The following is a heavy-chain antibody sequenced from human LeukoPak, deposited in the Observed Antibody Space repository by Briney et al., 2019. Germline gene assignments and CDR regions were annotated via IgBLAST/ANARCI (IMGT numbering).Heavy chain of an antibody. D-gene: IGHD2-21*02. J-gene: IGHJ4*02. V-gene: IGHV3-66*01. CDR3: AGSLAYCGGDCRLGDY. Sequence: PGGSLRLSCAASGFTVSSNYMGWVRQAPAKGLEWVSVVNTVDTTYYADSVRGRFTISRDSSENTLYLQMNSLRVEDTAVYYCAGSLAYCGGDCRLGDYWGQGTLVTVSS. CDR2: VNTVDTT. CDR1: GFTVSSNY.